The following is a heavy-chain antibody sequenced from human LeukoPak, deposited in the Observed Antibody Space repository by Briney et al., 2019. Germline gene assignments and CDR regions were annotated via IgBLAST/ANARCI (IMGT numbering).Heavy chain of an antibody. J-gene: IGHJ4*02. CDR2: MNPNSGNT. CDR1: GYTFTSYD. CDR3: ARARRGQWELGEGY. D-gene: IGHD1-26*01. V-gene: IGHV1-8*01. Sequence: ASVKVSCKASGYTFTSYDINWVRQATGQGLEWMGWMNPNSGNTGYAQKFQGRVTMTRNTSISTAYMELSSLRSEDTAVYYCARARRGQWELGEGYWGQGTLVTVSS.